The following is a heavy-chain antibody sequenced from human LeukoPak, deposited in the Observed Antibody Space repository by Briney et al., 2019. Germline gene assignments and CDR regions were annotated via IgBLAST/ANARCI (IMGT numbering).Heavy chain of an antibody. J-gene: IGHJ4*02. CDR1: GGTFSSYA. CDR2: IIPILGIA. Sequence: ASVKVSCKASGGTFSSYAISWVRQAPGQGLEWMGRIIPILGIANYAQKFQGRVTITADKSTSTAYMELSSLRSEDTAVYYCAKARSGSYYRGAFDYWGQGTLVTVSS. CDR3: AKARSGSYYRGAFDY. V-gene: IGHV1-69*04. D-gene: IGHD1-26*01.